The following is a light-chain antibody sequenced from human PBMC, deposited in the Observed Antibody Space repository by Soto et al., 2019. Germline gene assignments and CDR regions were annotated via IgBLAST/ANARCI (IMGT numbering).Light chain of an antibody. V-gene: IGKV1-9*01. CDR2: AAS. CDR3: QQFNSYPIT. Sequence: DIQLTQSPSFLSASVGDRVTITCRASQGIRSYLAWYQQKPGKAPKLLIYAASTLQSGVPSRFSGSASGTEFTLTISSLQPEDFATYYCQQFNSYPITFGQGTRLEIK. CDR1: QGIRSY. J-gene: IGKJ5*01.